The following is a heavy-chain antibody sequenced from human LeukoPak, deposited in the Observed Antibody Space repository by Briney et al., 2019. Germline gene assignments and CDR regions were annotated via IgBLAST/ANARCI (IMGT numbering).Heavy chain of an antibody. D-gene: IGHD4-23*01. CDR2: IHTDGST. CDR3: ARDRPYGGKGDFDY. Sequence: GGSLRLSCAASGFTFDDYGMSWVRQAPGKGLEWVSVIHTDGSTYSSDSVKGRFTISRDNSKNTLFLQMNSLRVEDTAVYYCARDRPYGGKGDFDYWGQGTLVTVSS. V-gene: IGHV3-66*01. J-gene: IGHJ4*02. CDR1: GFTFDDYG.